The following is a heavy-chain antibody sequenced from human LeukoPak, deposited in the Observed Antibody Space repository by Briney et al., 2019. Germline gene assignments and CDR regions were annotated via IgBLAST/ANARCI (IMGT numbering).Heavy chain of an antibody. V-gene: IGHV4-31*03. CDR3: ARAINPGIAVAGLLAP. J-gene: IGHJ5*02. D-gene: IGHD6-19*01. CDR2: IYYSGST. Sequence: PSETLSLTRTVSGGSISSGGDYWSWIRQHPGKGLEWIGYIYYSGSTYYNPSLKSRVTISVDTSKNQFSLKLSSVTAADTAVYYCARAINPGIAVAGLLAPWGQGTLVTVSS. CDR1: GGSISSGGDY.